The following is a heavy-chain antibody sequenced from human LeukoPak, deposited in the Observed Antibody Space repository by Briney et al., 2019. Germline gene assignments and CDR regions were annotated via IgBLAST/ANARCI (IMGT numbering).Heavy chain of an antibody. V-gene: IGHV3-48*03. CDR1: GFTFSSYE. CDR3: AELGITMIGGV. Sequence: GGSLRLSCAASGFTFSSYEINWVRQAPGKGLEWISYISGSGDTAYYADSVKGRFTMSRDNAKNSLYLQMNSLRAEDTAVYYCAELGITMIGGVWGKGTTVTISS. D-gene: IGHD3-10*02. J-gene: IGHJ6*04. CDR2: ISGSGDTA.